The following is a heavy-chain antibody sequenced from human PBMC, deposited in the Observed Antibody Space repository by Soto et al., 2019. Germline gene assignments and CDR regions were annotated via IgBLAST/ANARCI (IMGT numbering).Heavy chain of an antibody. CDR1: GFTVSSNY. D-gene: IGHD1-7*01. Sequence: WGSLRLSCAASGFTVSSNYMSWVRQAPGKGLEWVSVIYSGGSTYYADSVKGRFTISRHNSKNTLYLQMNSLRAEDTAVYYCARDATGTTGWYYYMDVWGKGTTVTVSS. J-gene: IGHJ6*03. V-gene: IGHV3-53*04. CDR3: ARDATGTTGWYYYMDV. CDR2: IYSGGST.